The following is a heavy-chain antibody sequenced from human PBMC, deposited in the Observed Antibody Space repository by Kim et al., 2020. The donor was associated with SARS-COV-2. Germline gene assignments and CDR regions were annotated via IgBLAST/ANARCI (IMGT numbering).Heavy chain of an antibody. D-gene: IGHD3-22*01. J-gene: IGHJ4*02. CDR3: ARDEDEISGFYQHVFDS. CDR2: ISYDGINK. V-gene: IGHV3-30-3*01. CDR1: GFIFSGYA. Sequence: GGSLRLSCAASGFIFSGYAMHWVRQAPGKGLEWVAVISYDGINKYYADSVKGRFTISRDNSKNTLFLQMNSLRREDTAVYYCARDEDEISGFYQHVFDSWGQGTLVTVSS.